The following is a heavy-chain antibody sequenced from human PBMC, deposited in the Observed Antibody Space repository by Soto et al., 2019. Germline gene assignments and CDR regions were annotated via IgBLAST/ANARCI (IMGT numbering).Heavy chain of an antibody. CDR1: GGSFSGYY. V-gene: IGHV4-34*01. CDR2: INHSGST. Sequence: SDTLSLTCAVYGGSFSGYYWSWIRQPPGKGLEWIGEINHSGSTNYNPSLKSRVTISVDTSKNQFSLKLSSVTAADTAVYYCARGSGAYYYDSSGYGLDYWGQGTLVTVSS. J-gene: IGHJ4*02. D-gene: IGHD3-22*01. CDR3: ARGSGAYYYDSSGYGLDY.